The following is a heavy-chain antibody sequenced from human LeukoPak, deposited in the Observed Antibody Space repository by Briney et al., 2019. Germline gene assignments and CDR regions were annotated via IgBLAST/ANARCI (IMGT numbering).Heavy chain of an antibody. CDR3: ARGIRNRYAVTVTGWAFDT. J-gene: IGHJ3*02. D-gene: IGHD3-16*02. CDR2: IYYSGST. Sequence: NPSETLSFTCTVSGGSISSGDYYWSWIRQPPGKGLEWSGYIYYSGSTYYNPSLKSRVTISVDTSKNQFSLKLSSVTAADTAVYYCARGIRNRYAVTVTGWAFDTWGQGTMVTVSS. V-gene: IGHV4-30-4*01. CDR1: GGSISSGDYY.